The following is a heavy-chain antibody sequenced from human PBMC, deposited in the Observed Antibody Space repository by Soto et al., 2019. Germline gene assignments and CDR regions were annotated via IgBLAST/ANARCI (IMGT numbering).Heavy chain of an antibody. V-gene: IGHV1-18*01. J-gene: IGHJ4*02. CDR1: GYTFSTYG. Sequence: ASVKVSCKASGYTFSTYGISWVRQAPGQGLEWMGWISAYSGDTETNYAQKFQGRVTMTTDTSTSAAYMELRNLRSDDTAVYYCAREAAVMAAAGPDYWGQGTLVTVSS. CDR2: ISAYSGDTET. D-gene: IGHD6-13*01. CDR3: AREAAVMAAAGPDY.